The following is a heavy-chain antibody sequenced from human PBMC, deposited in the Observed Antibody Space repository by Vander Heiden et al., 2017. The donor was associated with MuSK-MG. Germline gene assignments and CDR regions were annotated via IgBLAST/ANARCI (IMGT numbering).Heavy chain of an antibody. J-gene: IGHJ4*02. CDR3: AKAAQAGGVAGY. V-gene: IGHV3-23*01. CDR2: ISGRGGST. Sequence: EVQLLESGGGLVQPGGSLRLSCAASGFTFSSYARSWVRQGPGKGLEWVSAISGRGGSTYYADSVKGRFTISRDNSKNTLYLQMNSLRAEDTAVYYGAKAAQAGGVAGYWGQGTLVTVSS. D-gene: IGHD6-19*01. CDR1: GFTFSSYA.